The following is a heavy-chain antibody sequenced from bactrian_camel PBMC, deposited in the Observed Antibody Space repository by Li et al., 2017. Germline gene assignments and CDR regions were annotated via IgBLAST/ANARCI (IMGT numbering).Heavy chain of an antibody. Sequence: VQLVESGGGSVQAGGSLRLSCEASGTAYCMGWFRQAPGKEREAVAAITPDGGTTFDIDSVKGRFTISRDNAKKMVYLQMNIMSLDDTAMYYCAARPLGSCNYNFWGQGTQV. CDR2: ITPDGGTT. CDR1: GTAYC. D-gene: IGHD3*01. CDR3: AARPLGSCNYNF. J-gene: IGHJ4*01. V-gene: IGHV3S54*01.